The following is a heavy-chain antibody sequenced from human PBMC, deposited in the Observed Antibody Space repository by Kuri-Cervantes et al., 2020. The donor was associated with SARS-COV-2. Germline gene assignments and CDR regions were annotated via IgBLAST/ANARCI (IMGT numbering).Heavy chain of an antibody. CDR2: TYYSGST. CDR1: GGSISSYY. Sequence: SETLSLTCTVSGGSISSYYWSWIRQPPGKGLEWIGHTYYSGSTNYNPSLKSRVTIPIDTSKNQFSLNLRSVTPADTAVYYCARAVERVTGLLDHFDSWGQGTLVTVSS. J-gene: IGHJ4*02. V-gene: IGHV4-59*01. D-gene: IGHD3-9*01. CDR3: ARAVERVTGLLDHFDS.